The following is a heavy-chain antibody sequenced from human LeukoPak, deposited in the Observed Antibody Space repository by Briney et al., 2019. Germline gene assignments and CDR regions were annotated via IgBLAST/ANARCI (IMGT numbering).Heavy chain of an antibody. CDR1: GGSFSGYY. V-gene: IGHV4-34*01. D-gene: IGHD5-24*01. CDR2: INHSGST. Sequence: RTSETLSLTCAVYGGSFSGYYWSWIRQPPGKGLEWIGEINHSGSTNYNPSLKSRVTISVDTSKNQFSLKLSSVTAADTAVYYCAKDDAWLQYGNWGRGTLVTVSS. CDR3: AKDDAWLQYGN. J-gene: IGHJ4*02.